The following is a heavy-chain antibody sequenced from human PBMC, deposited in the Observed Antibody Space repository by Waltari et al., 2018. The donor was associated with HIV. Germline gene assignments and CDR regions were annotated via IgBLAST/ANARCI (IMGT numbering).Heavy chain of an antibody. J-gene: IGHJ5*02. D-gene: IGHD2-2*01. CDR1: GGSISSGRYY. CDR2: IYTSGST. CDR3: ARTYCSSTSCYGGANWFDP. V-gene: IGHV4-61*02. Sequence: QVQLQESGPGLVKPSQTLSLTCTVSGGSISSGRYYWSWIRHPAGKGLEWIGRIYTSGSTNYNPSLKSRVTISVDTSKNQFSLKLSSVTAADTAVYYSARTYCSSTSCYGGANWFDPWGQGTLVTVSS.